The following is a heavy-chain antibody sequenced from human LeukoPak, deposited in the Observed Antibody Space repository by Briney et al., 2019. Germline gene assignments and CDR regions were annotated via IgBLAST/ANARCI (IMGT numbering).Heavy chain of an antibody. Sequence: SVKGSCKASGGTFSSYAISWVRQAPGQGLEWMAGIIPIFGTANYAQKFQGRVTITADESTSTAYMELSSLRSEDTVVYYCARVRGGSDDAFDIWGQGTMVTVSS. CDR2: IIPIFGTA. CDR1: GGTFSSYA. J-gene: IGHJ3*02. D-gene: IGHD2-15*01. CDR3: ARVRGGSDDAFDI. V-gene: IGHV1-69*13.